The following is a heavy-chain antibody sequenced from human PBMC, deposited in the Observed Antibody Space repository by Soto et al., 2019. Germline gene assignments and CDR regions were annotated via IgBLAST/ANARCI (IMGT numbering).Heavy chain of an antibody. Sequence: SETLSLTCTVSGGSISSGGYYWSWIRQHPGKGLEWIGYIYYSGSTYYNPSLKSRVTISVDTSKNQFSLKLSSVTAADTAVYYCASSSACGGDCYPYYYYGMDVWGQGTTVTVSS. CDR3: ASSSACGGDCYPYYYYGMDV. J-gene: IGHJ6*02. CDR1: GGSISSGGYY. D-gene: IGHD2-21*02. CDR2: IYYSGST. V-gene: IGHV4-31*03.